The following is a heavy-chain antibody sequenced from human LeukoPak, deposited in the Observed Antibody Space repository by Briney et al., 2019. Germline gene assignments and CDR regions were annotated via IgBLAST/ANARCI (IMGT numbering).Heavy chain of an antibody. CDR1: GFTFNNYT. Sequence: GGSLRLSCAASGFTFNNYTMSWVRQAPGMGLEWLSYVSGSGGATYYAASVKGRFTISRDNSKNTVYLQMGSLRAEDTAVYYCAKNRGGTYKYYMDVWGNGTTVTVSS. CDR2: VSGSGGAT. D-gene: IGHD1-1*01. J-gene: IGHJ6*03. CDR3: AKNRGGTYKYYMDV. V-gene: IGHV3-23*01.